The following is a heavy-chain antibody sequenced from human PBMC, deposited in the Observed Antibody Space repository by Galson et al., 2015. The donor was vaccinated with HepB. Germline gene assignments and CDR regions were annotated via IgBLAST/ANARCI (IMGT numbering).Heavy chain of an antibody. Sequence: SLRLSCAASGFTFSSYAMSWVRQAPGKGLEWVSAISGSGGSTYYADSVKGRFTISRDNSKNTLYLQMNSLRAEDTAVYYCAKLTDKIVGACGYWGQGTLVTVSS. J-gene: IGHJ4*02. CDR2: ISGSGGST. CDR3: AKLTDKIVGACGY. CDR1: GFTFSSYA. V-gene: IGHV3-23*01. D-gene: IGHD1-26*01.